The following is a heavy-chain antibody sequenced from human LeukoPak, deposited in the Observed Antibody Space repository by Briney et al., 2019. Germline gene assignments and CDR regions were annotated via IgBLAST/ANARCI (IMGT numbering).Heavy chain of an antibody. CDR1: GVSISSSSYY. CDR2: IYYSGST. D-gene: IGHD2-15*01. Sequence: SETLSLTCTVSGVSISSSSYYWGWIRQPPGKGLEWIGSIYYSGSTYYNPSLKSRVTISVDTSKNQFSLKLSSVTAADTAVYYCASYKRGYCSGGSCEDYFDYWGQGTLVTVSS. CDR3: ASYKRGYCSGGSCEDYFDY. J-gene: IGHJ4*02. V-gene: IGHV4-39*01.